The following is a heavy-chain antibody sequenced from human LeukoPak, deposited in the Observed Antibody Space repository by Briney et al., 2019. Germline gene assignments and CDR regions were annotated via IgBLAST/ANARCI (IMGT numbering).Heavy chain of an antibody. Sequence: PGGSLRLSCAASGFTFSSYAMSWVRQAPGKGLEWVSAISSSGGSTYYADSVKGPFTISRDNSKNTLYLQMNSLRAEDTAVYYCAKDRKTCSSTSCYTFPGCWFDPWGQGTLATVSS. J-gene: IGHJ5*02. V-gene: IGHV3-23*01. D-gene: IGHD2-2*02. CDR3: AKDRKTCSSTSCYTFPGCWFDP. CDR1: GFTFSSYA. CDR2: ISSSGGST.